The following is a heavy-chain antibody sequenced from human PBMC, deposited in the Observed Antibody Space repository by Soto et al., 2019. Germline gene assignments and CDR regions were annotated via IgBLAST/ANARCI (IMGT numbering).Heavy chain of an antibody. Sequence: HPGGSLRLSCAASGFTFSSYGMHWVRQAPGKGLEWVAVISYDGSNKYYADSVKGRFTISRDNSKNTLYLQMNSLRAEDTAVYYCAKDLLLWFIGYYYYGMDVWGQGTTVTVSS. J-gene: IGHJ6*02. CDR2: ISYDGSNK. CDR1: GFTFSSYG. CDR3: AKDLLLWFIGYYYYGMDV. V-gene: IGHV3-30*18. D-gene: IGHD3-10*01.